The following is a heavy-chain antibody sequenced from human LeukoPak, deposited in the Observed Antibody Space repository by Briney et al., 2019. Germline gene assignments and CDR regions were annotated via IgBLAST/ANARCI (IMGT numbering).Heavy chain of an antibody. CDR3: ATRPPTGYSSGWYSDY. J-gene: IGHJ4*02. CDR1: GYTLTELS. Sequence: ASVKVSCKVSGYTLTELSMHWVRQAPGKGLEWMGGFDPEDGETIYAQKFQGRVTMTEDTSTDTAYMELSSLRSEDTAVYYCATRPPTGYSSGWYSDYWGQGTLVTVSS. D-gene: IGHD6-19*01. CDR2: FDPEDGET. V-gene: IGHV1-24*01.